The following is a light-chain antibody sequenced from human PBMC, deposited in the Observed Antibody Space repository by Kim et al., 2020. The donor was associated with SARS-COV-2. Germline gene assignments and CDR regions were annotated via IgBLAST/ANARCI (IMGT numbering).Light chain of an antibody. CDR3: SSFAGSNNPVV. V-gene: IGLV2-8*01. J-gene: IGLJ2*01. CDR2: EVN. CDR1: SSDVGGYNY. Sequence: QSALTQPPSASGSPGQSVTISCTGTSSDVGGYNYVSWYQQHPGKAPKFIIYEVNKRPSGVPDRFSGSKSGNTASLIVSGLQAEDEADYYCSSFAGSNNPVVFGGGTQLTVL.